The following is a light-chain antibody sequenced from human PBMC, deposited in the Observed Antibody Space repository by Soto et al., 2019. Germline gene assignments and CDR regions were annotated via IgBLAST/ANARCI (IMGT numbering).Light chain of an antibody. J-gene: IGLJ2*01. CDR3: SSFVGGSNVV. CDR2: SNN. CDR1: SSNIGSNY. Sequence: QLVLTQPPSASGTPGQRVTISCSGSSSNIGSNYVYWYQQLPGTAPKLLIYSNNQRPSGVSNRFSASKSGNTASLTISGLQAEDEGDYYCSSFVGGSNVVFGGGTKLTVL. V-gene: IGLV1-47*02.